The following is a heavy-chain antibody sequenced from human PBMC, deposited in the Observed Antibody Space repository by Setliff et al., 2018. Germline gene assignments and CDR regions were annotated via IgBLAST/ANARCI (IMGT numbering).Heavy chain of an antibody. J-gene: IGHJ6*03. Sequence: SVKVSCKASRATFSSYGISWVRQAPGQGLEWMAGTIPIFGTTEYAQKFQGRLTIVTDESTNTAFMQLSSLRSDDTAVYYCVREGVDSRSSTDYRYYMDVWGKGTTVTVSS. D-gene: IGHD3-22*01. CDR3: VREGVDSRSSTDYRYYMDV. V-gene: IGHV1-69*05. CDR1: RATFSSYG. CDR2: TIPIFGTT.